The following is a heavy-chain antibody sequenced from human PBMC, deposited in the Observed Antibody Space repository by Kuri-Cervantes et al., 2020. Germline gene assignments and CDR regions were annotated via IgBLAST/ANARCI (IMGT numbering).Heavy chain of an antibody. CDR3: ATLGYCSGGSCGDFDY. CDR1: GYSFTSYW. V-gene: IGHV5-51*01. Sequence: GESLKISCKGSGYSFTSYWIGWVRQMPGKGLEWMGSIYPGDSDTRYSPSFQGQVTISADKSISTAYLQWSSLKASDTAMYYCATLGYCSGGSCGDFDYWGQGTLVTVSS. J-gene: IGHJ4*02. D-gene: IGHD2-15*01. CDR2: IYPGDSDT.